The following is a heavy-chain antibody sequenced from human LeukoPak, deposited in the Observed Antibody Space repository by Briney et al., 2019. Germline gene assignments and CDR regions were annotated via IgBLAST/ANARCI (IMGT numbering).Heavy chain of an antibody. V-gene: IGHV4-4*07. Sequence: SETLSLTCTVSGGSISSDYWSWIRQPAWKGLEWIGLINISGSTNFNPSLKSRVTMSVDTSKNQSSLKLSSVTAADTAVYYCARDNRGYDYWGQGTLVTVSS. J-gene: IGHJ4*02. D-gene: IGHD3-16*01. CDR1: GGSISSDY. CDR3: ARDNRGYDY. CDR2: INISGST.